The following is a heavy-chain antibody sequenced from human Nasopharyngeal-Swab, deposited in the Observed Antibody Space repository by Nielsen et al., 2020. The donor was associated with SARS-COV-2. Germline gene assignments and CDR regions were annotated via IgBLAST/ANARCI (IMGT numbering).Heavy chain of an antibody. CDR3: ARATDIVATIFDY. D-gene: IGHD5-12*01. J-gene: IGHJ4*02. Sequence: SCAVSGCTISSDGYYWSWIRQPPGQGLVWIGYIYHSGSTYYNPSHKRRVTISVDRSKNQFSLKLSSVTAADTAVYYCARATDIVATIFDYWGQGTLVTVSS. CDR2: IYHSGST. V-gene: IGHV4-30-2*01. CDR1: GCTISSDGYY.